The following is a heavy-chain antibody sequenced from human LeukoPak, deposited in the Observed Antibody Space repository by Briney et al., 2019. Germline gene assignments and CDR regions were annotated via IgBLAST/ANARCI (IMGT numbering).Heavy chain of an antibody. CDR2: INHSGST. J-gene: IGHJ5*02. D-gene: IGHD3-22*01. V-gene: IGHV4-34*01. Sequence: SETLSLTCAVYGGSFSGYYWSWIRQPPGKGLEWIGEINHSGSTNYNPSLKSRVTISVDTSKNQFSLKLSSVTAADTAVYYCARERGTYYYDTWGQGALVTVSS. CDR1: GGSFSGYY. CDR3: ARERGTYYYDT.